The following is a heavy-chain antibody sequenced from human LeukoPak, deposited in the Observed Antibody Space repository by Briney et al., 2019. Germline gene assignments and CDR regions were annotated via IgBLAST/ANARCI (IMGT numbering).Heavy chain of an antibody. CDR2: INHSGST. J-gene: IGHJ1*01. CDR3: ARVDSPAAGKKQEVVRQLQH. CDR1: GGSISSGGYY. D-gene: IGHD6-19*01. Sequence: SQTLSLTCTVSGGSISSGGYYWSWIRQPPGKGLEWIGEINHSGSTNYNPSPKSRVTISVDTSKNQFSLKLSSVTAADTAVYYCARVDSPAAGKKQEVVRQLQHWGQGTLVTVSS. V-gene: IGHV4-30-2*01.